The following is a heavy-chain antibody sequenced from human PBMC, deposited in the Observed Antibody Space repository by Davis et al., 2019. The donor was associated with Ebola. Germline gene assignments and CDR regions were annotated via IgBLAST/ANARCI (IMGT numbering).Heavy chain of an antibody. V-gene: IGHV3-48*01. CDR1: GFTFIGYS. J-gene: IGHJ6*02. CDR3: AKDSYVGSGGYYYYGMDV. Sequence: GESLKISCAASGFTFIGYSMNWVRQAPGKGLEWLSYISSSGSPLYYADSVKGRFTISRDNAKNSLYLQMNSLRAEDTAVYYCAKDSYVGSGGYYYYGMDVWGQGTTVTVSS. CDR2: ISSSGSPL. D-gene: IGHD3-10*01.